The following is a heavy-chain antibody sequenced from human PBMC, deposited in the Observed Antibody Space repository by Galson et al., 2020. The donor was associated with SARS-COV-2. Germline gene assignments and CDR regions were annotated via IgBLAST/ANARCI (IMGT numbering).Heavy chain of an antibody. J-gene: IGHJ6*02. CDR3: ARDGGASYYYGMDV. V-gene: IGHV3-48*03. CDR1: GFRFTDYD. Sequence: GGSLRLSCAASGFRFTDYDMNWVRQAPGKGPEWVSFISRGDRPIYYAPSMKGRSTIYRDDATKLVFLQMNRLRVEDTALYYCARDGGASYYYGMDVWGRGTKVSVSS. CDR2: ISRGDRPI.